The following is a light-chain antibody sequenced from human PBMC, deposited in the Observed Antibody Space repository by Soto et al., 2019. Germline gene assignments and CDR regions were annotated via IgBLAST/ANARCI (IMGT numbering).Light chain of an antibody. CDR2: LNSDGSH. V-gene: IGLV4-69*01. Sequence: QPVLTQSPSASASLGASVKLTCTLSSGHSNYAIAWHQQHPEKGPRFLMKLNSDGSHSKGDGIPDRFSGSSSGAERYLTVSSLQSEDEADYYCQTWGTGIWVFGGGTKVTVL. CDR1: SGHSNYA. CDR3: QTWGTGIWV. J-gene: IGLJ3*02.